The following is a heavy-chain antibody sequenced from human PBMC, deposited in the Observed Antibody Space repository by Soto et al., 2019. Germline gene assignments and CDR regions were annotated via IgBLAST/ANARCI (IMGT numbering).Heavy chain of an antibody. Sequence: LSLTCTVSGGSISSGDYYWSWIRQPPGKGLEWIGYIYYSGSTYYNPSLKSRVTISVDTSKNQFSLKLSSVTAADTAVYYCARGGDYYDSSGPGWYFDLWGRGTLVTVSS. CDR2: IYYSGST. CDR3: ARGGDYYDSSGPGWYFDL. J-gene: IGHJ2*01. D-gene: IGHD3-22*01. CDR1: GGSISSGDYY. V-gene: IGHV4-30-4*01.